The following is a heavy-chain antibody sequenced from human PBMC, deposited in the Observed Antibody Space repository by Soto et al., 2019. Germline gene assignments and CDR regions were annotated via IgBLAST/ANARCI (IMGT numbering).Heavy chain of an antibody. CDR2: ISAYNGNT. V-gene: IGHV1-18*04. CDR3: ARAKVPAAIKEFYYYGMDV. CDR1: GYTFTSYG. Sequence: ASVKVSCKASGYTFTSYGTSWVRQAPGQGLEWMGWISAYNGNTNYAQKLQGRVTMTTDTSTSTAYMELRSLRSDDTAVYYCARAKVPAAIKEFYYYGMDVWGQGTTVTVSS. J-gene: IGHJ6*02. D-gene: IGHD2-2*02.